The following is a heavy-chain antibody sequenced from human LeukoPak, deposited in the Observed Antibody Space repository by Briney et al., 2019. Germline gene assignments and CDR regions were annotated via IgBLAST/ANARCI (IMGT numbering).Heavy chain of an antibody. CDR2: IRSKAYGGTT. D-gene: IGHD3-22*01. CDR1: GFTFGDYA. J-gene: IGHJ4*02. V-gene: IGHV3-49*04. Sequence: PAGGPLRLSCTASGFTFGDYAMSWVRQAPGKGLEWVGFIRSKAYGGTTEYAASVKGRFTISRDDSKSIAYLQMNSLKTEDTAVYYCTRDRGYYFDYWGQGTLVTVSS. CDR3: TRDRGYYFDY.